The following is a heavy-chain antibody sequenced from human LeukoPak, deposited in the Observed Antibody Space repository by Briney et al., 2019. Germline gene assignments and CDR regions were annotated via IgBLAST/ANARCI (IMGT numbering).Heavy chain of an antibody. J-gene: IGHJ4*02. Sequence: GGSLRPSCVASGFNFEDYAMNWVRQSPGQGLEWVSLIDWGGDVSYADFVKGRFTISRDDSKNSLYLQLNSLKPEDTALYYCARGRGAFYYFDFWGQGTLVTVSS. CDR1: GFNFEDYA. CDR3: ARGRGAFYYFDF. D-gene: IGHD2/OR15-2a*01. V-gene: IGHV3-43D*03. CDR2: IDWGGDV.